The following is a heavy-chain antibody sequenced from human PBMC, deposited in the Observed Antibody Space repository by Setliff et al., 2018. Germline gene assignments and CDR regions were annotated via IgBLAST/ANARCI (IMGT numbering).Heavy chain of an antibody. Sequence: GGSLRLSCIASGFPLAIYGIHCVRQAPGKGLEWVAFIHYDENERHYADSVKGRFTISRDDNTVYLQMNSLRPEDTAVYFCAKLGIDDFDIWGQGTMVTVSS. CDR1: GFPLAIYG. CDR3: AKLGIDDFDI. CDR2: IHYDENER. J-gene: IGHJ3*02. V-gene: IGHV3-30*02. D-gene: IGHD7-27*01.